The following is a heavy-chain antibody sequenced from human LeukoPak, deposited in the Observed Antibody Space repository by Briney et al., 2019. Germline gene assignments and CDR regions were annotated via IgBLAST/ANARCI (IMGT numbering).Heavy chain of an antibody. Sequence: SQTLSLTCTVSGGSISSGGYYWSWIRQHPGKGLEWIGYIYYSGSTYYNPSLKSRVTISVDTSKNQFSLKLSSVTAADTAVYYCARCPGRADAFDIWGQRTMVTVSS. J-gene: IGHJ3*02. V-gene: IGHV4-31*03. CDR1: GGSISSGGYY. CDR2: IYYSGST. CDR3: ARCPGRADAFDI. D-gene: IGHD3-10*02.